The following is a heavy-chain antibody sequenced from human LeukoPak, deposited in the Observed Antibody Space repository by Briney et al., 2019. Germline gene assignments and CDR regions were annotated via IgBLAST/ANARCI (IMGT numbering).Heavy chain of an antibody. J-gene: IGHJ6*03. Sequence: GESLKISCKGSGYSFTTYWIGWVRQVPGKGLEWMGIIYPGDSDTRYSPSFQGQVTISADKSISTAYLQWSTLKASDTAMYYCARRRGDYSNYGGPKYFYYMDVWGKGTTVTVSS. V-gene: IGHV5-51*01. CDR1: GYSFTTYW. CDR2: IYPGDSDT. CDR3: ARRRGDYSNYGGPKYFYYMDV. D-gene: IGHD4-11*01.